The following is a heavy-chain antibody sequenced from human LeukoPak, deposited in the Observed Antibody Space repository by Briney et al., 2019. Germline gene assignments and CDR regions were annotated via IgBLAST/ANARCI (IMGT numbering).Heavy chain of an antibody. D-gene: IGHD3-22*01. V-gene: IGHV3-30*03. CDR1: GFTFSSYG. J-gene: IGHJ3*02. Sequence: GGSLRLSCAASGFTFSSYGMHWVRQAPGKGLEWVAVISYDGSNKYYADSVKGRFTISRDNSKNTLYLQMNSLRAEDTAVYYCASSYYDSSGYPGVLRIWGQGTMVTVSS. CDR3: ASSYYDSSGYPGVLRI. CDR2: ISYDGSNK.